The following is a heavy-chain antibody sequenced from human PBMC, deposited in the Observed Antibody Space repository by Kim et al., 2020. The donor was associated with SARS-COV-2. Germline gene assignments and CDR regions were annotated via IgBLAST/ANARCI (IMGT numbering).Heavy chain of an antibody. CDR3: ARLYGGGYSGYGTPNYYYYGMDV. D-gene: IGHD5-12*01. CDR1: GYSFTSYW. V-gene: IGHV5-10-1*01. Sequence: GESLKISCKGSGYSFTSYWISWVRQMPGKGLEWMGRIDPSDSYTNYSPSFQGHVTISADKSISTAYLQWSSLKASDTAMYYCARLYGGGYSGYGTPNYYYYGMDVWGQGTTVTVSS. J-gene: IGHJ6*02. CDR2: IDPSDSYT.